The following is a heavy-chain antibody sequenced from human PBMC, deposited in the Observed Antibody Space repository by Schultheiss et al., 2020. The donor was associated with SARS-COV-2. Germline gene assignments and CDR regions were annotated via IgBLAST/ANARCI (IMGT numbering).Heavy chain of an antibody. J-gene: IGHJ4*02. CDR1: GGSISSYY. D-gene: IGHD2-21*01. Sequence: SETLSLTCTVSGGSISSYYWGWIRQPPGKGLEWIGTIYHTGSTYHNPSLKSRVAISVDTSKNQFSLKVDSVTAADTAMYFCARVGRIGSGGDRPGALDNWGQGTLVTVSS. V-gene: IGHV4-38-2*02. CDR2: IYHTGST. CDR3: ARVGRIGSGGDRPGALDN.